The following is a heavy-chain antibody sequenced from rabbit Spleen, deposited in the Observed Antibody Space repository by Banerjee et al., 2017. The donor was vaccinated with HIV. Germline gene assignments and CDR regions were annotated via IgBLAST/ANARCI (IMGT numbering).Heavy chain of an antibody. D-gene: IGHD2-1*01. CDR2: ISAGSSANT. J-gene: IGHJ4*01. CDR3: ARGSATMTMVITGYYLSL. V-gene: IGHV1S45*01. CDR1: GFSFSSNYY. Sequence: QEQLVESGGGLVQPEGSLTLTCTASGFSFSSNYYMCWVRQAPGKGLEWIACISAGSSANTFYASWAKGRFTISKTSSTTVTLQLNSLTAADTATYFCARGSATMTMVITGYYLSLWGPGTLVTVS.